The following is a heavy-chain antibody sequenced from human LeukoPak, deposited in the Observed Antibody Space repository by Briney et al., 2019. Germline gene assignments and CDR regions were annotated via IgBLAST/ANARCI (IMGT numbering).Heavy chain of an antibody. CDR2: FDPEDGET. Sequence: ASVKVSCKVSGYTLTDLSVHWVRQTPGKGLEWMGGFDPEDGETIYAQKFQGRVTMTEDTSTDTAYMELSSLRSEDTAVYYCAADSDSRVRLGELSSDLEAFDIWGQGTLVTVSS. D-gene: IGHD3-16*02. CDR3: AADSDSRVRLGELSSDLEAFDI. J-gene: IGHJ3*02. V-gene: IGHV1-24*01. CDR1: GYTLTDLS.